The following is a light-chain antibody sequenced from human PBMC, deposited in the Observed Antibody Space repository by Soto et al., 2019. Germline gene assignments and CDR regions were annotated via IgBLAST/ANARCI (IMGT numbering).Light chain of an antibody. Sequence: EIVLTQSPGTLSLSPGERATLSCRASQSVNTNYLAWYQQKSGQAPRLLIYGASSRATGIPDWFSGSGSGTDFPLTISRLEPEDFAAYFCQQYGSSPITFGQGTRLEIK. CDR2: GAS. V-gene: IGKV3-20*01. CDR3: QQYGSSPIT. J-gene: IGKJ5*01. CDR1: QSVNTNY.